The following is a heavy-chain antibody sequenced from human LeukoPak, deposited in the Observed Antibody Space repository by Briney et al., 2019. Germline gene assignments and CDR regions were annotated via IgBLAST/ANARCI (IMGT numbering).Heavy chain of an antibody. J-gene: IGHJ3*02. D-gene: IGHD6-13*01. CDR3: ARQMQQLPRGYAFDI. CDR1: GFTFSSYE. CDR2: ISSSGSTI. V-gene: IGHV3-48*03. Sequence: GGSLRLSCAASGFTFSSYEMNWVRQAPGKGLEWVSYISSSGSTIYYADSVKGRFTISRDNAKNSLYLQMNSLRAEDTAVYYCARQMQQLPRGYAFDIWGQGTMVTVSS.